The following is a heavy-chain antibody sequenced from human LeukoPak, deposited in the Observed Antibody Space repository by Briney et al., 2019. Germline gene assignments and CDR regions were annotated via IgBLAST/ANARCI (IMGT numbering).Heavy chain of an antibody. D-gene: IGHD3-3*01. CDR1: GGSFSGYY. CDR2: IYHSGST. V-gene: IGHV4-34*01. CDR3: ARDPGGYYDFWSGYLSATMDV. J-gene: IGHJ6*03. Sequence: SETLSLTCAVYGGSFSGYYWSWIRQPPGKGLEWIGSIYHSGSTYYNPSLKSRVTISVDTSKNQFSLKLSSVTAADTAVYYCARDPGGYYDFWSGYLSATMDVWGKGTTVTVSS.